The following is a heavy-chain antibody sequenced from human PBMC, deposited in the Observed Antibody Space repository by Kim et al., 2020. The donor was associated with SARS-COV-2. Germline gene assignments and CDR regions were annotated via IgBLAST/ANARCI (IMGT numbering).Heavy chain of an antibody. V-gene: IGHV3-23*01. CDR2: ST. CDR3: VAAAGTGYFDY. J-gene: IGHJ4*02. Sequence: STHHADHGKGRFTIYRDNSKNTRNLQMNSLRAEDTAVYYCVAAAGTGYFDYWGQGTLVTVSS. D-gene: IGHD6-13*01.